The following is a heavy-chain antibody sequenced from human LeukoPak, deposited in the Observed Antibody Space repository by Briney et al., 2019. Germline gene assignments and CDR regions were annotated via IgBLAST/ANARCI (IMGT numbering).Heavy chain of an antibody. Sequence: SETLSLTCTVSGGSISSYYWSWIRQPPGKGLEWIGYIYYSGSTNYNPSLKSRVTISVDTSKNQFSLKLSSVTAADTAVYYCARDGGDLDWFDPWGQGTLVTVSS. V-gene: IGHV4-59*01. J-gene: IGHJ5*02. CDR1: GGSISSYY. CDR3: ARDGGDLDWFDP. D-gene: IGHD2-21*01. CDR2: IYYSGST.